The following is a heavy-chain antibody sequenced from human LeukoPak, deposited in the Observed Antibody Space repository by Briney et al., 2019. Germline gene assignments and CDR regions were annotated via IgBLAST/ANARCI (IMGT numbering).Heavy chain of an antibody. CDR2: IKSKTDGGTT. CDR1: GFTFSNAW. J-gene: IGHJ3*02. CDR3: TTGFRWLQLPPDGFDI. V-gene: IGHV3-15*01. Sequence: PGGSLRLSCAASGFTFSNAWMGWVRQAPGKGLEWVGRIKSKTDGGTTDYAAPVKGRFTISRDDSKNTLYLQMNSLKTEDTAVYYCTTGFRWLQLPPDGFDIWGQGTMVTVSS. D-gene: IGHD5-24*01.